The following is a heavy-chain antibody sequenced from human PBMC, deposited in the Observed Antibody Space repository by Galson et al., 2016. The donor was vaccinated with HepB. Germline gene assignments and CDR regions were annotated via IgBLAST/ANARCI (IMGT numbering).Heavy chain of an antibody. J-gene: IGHJ6*02. CDR2: TYYRSKWYT. CDR3: ARALGVSSDYYYGMDG. V-gene: IGHV6-1*01. D-gene: IGHD1-26*01. CDR1: GDSVSSNSAA. Sequence: CAISGDSVSSNSAAWNWIRQSPSRGLEWLGRTYYRSKWYTDYALSVKTRITINPGTSKNQFSLQVNSVTPEDSAVYYCARALGVSSDYYYGMDGWGQGTTVTVSS.